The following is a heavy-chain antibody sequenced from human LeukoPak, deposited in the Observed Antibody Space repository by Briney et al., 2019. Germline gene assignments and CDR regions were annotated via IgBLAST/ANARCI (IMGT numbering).Heavy chain of an antibody. Sequence: SETLSLTCTVSGGSISSGGYYWSWIRQHPGKGLEWIGYIYYSGNTYYNPSLKSRVTVSADTSKNQFSLKLSSVTATDAAVYYCASQPARASSAIFDCWGQGTLVTVSS. V-gene: IGHV4-39*01. CDR1: GGSISSGGYY. CDR2: IYYSGNT. J-gene: IGHJ4*02. D-gene: IGHD6-25*01. CDR3: ASQPARASSAIFDC.